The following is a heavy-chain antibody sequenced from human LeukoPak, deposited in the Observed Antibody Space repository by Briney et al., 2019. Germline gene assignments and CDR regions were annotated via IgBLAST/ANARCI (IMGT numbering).Heavy chain of an antibody. V-gene: IGHV1-2*04. CDR2: INPNSGDT. Sequence: ASVKVSCKASGYTFIAHYMHWVRQAPGQGLEWMGWINPNSGDTNYAQKFQGWVTMTRDTSISTAYMELNRLKSDDTAVYYCARGGGWGDTDTFVFWGQGTMVTVSS. CDR1: GYTFIAHY. J-gene: IGHJ3*01. D-gene: IGHD5-18*01. CDR3: ARGGGWGDTDTFVF.